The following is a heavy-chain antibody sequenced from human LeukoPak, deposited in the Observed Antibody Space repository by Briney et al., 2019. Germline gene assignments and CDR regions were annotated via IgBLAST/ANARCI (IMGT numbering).Heavy chain of an antibody. CDR3: ARGGSSGSYFGQHFDY. V-gene: IGHV1-18*01. Sequence: ASVKVSXKASGYTFTSYGISWVRQAPGQGLEWMGWLSAYNGNTNYAQKLQGRVTMTTDTSTSTAYMELRSLRSDDTAVYYCARGGSSGSYFGQHFDYWGQGTLVTVSS. D-gene: IGHD1-26*01. CDR1: GYTFTSYG. CDR2: LSAYNGNT. J-gene: IGHJ4*02.